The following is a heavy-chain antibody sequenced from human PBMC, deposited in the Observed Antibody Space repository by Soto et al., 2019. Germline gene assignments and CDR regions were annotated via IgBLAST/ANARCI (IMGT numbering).Heavy chain of an antibody. V-gene: IGHV4-34*01. CDR1: GGSFSGYY. Sequence: QVQLQQWGAGLLKPSETLSLTCAVYGGSFSGYYWSWIRQTPGKGLEWIGEINDSGSTNHNPSLTSRVTILVDTPKNQFSLKASFVTAADTAVYYCARRLLGWFGELSRRGGYYYYMDVWGKGTTVTVSS. CDR3: ARRLLGWFGELSRRGGYYYYMDV. J-gene: IGHJ6*03. D-gene: IGHD3-10*01. CDR2: INDSGST.